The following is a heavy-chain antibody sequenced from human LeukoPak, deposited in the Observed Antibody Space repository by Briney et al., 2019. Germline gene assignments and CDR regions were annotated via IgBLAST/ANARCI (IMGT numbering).Heavy chain of an antibody. CDR2: ISSSSSYI. CDR3: AKVGGRITIFGVVISSYFQH. Sequence: PGGSLRLSCAASGFTFSSYSTNWVRQAPGKGLEWVSSISSSSSYIYYADSVKGRFTISRDNAKNSLYLQMNNLRAEDTAVYYCAKVGGRITIFGVVISSYFQHWGQGTLVTVSS. V-gene: IGHV3-21*04. D-gene: IGHD3-3*01. CDR1: GFTFSSYS. J-gene: IGHJ1*01.